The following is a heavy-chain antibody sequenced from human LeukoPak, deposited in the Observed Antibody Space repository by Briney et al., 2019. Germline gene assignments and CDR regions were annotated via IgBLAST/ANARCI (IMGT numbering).Heavy chain of an antibody. CDR1: GGSFSGYY. V-gene: IGHV4-34*01. J-gene: IGHJ6*03. Sequence: PSETLSLTCAVYGGSFSGYYWSWIRQPPGKGLEWIGEINHSGSTNYNPSLKSRVTISVDTSKNQFSLKLSSVTAADTAVYYCARVRHSSSWPHYYYMDVWGKGTTVTVSS. D-gene: IGHD6-13*01. CDR2: INHSGST. CDR3: ARVRHSSSWPHYYYMDV.